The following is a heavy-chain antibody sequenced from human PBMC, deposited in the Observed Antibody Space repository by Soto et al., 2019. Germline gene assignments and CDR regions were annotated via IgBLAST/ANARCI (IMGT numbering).Heavy chain of an antibody. CDR1: GFIFSPYG. V-gene: IGHV3-33*01. CDR3: ARAPRMAPFDI. CDR2: IRNDGSDK. J-gene: IGHJ3*02. Sequence: PGGSLRLSCAASGFIFSPYGIHWVRQAPGKGLEWVALIRNDGSDKYYAESVTGRFTISRDNSKNTVYLQTNSLRAEDTALYFCARAPRMAPFDIWGQGTMVTVSS.